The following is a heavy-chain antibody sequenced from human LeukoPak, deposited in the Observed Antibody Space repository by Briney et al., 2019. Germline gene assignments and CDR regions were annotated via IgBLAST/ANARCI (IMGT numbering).Heavy chain of an antibody. D-gene: IGHD6-13*01. CDR2: ISASGGST. CDR1: GLTFSNYA. CDR3: AKKPGQRAAGATENWFDP. J-gene: IGHJ5*02. Sequence: PGGSLRLSCAASGLTFSNYAMTGVRQAPGKGLEWVSAISASGGSTYYADSVKGRFTISRDNSKNTLYLQMNSLRADDTAVYYCAKKPGQRAAGATENWFDPCGQGALVTVSS. V-gene: IGHV3-23*01.